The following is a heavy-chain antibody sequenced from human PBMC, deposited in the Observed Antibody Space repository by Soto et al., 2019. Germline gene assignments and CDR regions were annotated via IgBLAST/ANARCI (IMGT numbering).Heavy chain of an antibody. Sequence: GGSLRLSCAASGFTFSSYAMSWVRQAPGKGLEWVSAISGSGGGTYFADSVKGRFTISRDNSKNTLYLQMNSLRAEDAAVYYCATSTGAPGNYWGQGTLVTVSS. V-gene: IGHV3-23*01. CDR3: ATSTGAPGNY. CDR2: ISGSGGGT. D-gene: IGHD1-26*01. CDR1: GFTFSSYA. J-gene: IGHJ4*02.